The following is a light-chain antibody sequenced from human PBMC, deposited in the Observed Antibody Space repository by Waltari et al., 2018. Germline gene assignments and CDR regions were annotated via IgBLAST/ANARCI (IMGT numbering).Light chain of an antibody. V-gene: IGLV1-40*01. Sequence: QSVLTQPPSVSGAPGQRVTISCTGSSSNIGAPYDVHWYRHLPGTAPRLPIYGKTHRPSGVPARFSGSKSGTSASLAITGLQAEDEADYYCQSYDSSLSGVVFGGGTKLTVL. CDR2: GKT. J-gene: IGLJ2*01. CDR3: QSYDSSLSGVV. CDR1: SSNIGAPYD.